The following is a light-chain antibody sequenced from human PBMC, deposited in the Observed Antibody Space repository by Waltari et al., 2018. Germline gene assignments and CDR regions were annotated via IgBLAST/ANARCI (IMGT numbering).Light chain of an antibody. V-gene: IGKV1-39*01. Sequence: DIQMTQSPSSLSASVGDRVTITCRASQTISSYLNWYQQKPGRAPKLLIYAASSLQSGVPSRFSGSGSGTDFTLTISSLQPEDFVTYYCQQGYSTPYTFGRGTKLEI. J-gene: IGKJ2*01. CDR2: AAS. CDR1: QTISSY. CDR3: QQGYSTPYT.